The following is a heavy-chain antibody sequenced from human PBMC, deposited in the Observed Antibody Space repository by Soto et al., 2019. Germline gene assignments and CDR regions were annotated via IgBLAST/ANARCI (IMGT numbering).Heavy chain of an antibody. CDR2: IYSSGST. J-gene: IGHJ6*02. D-gene: IGHD3-10*01. Sequence: SETLSLTCTVSGGSISNSYWSWIRQSPEKGLEWIGYIYSSGSTNYNPSLNSRVTISVDTSKNQFSLKLSSLSAADTAVHYCARQSPPFLYGSGTWDVWGQGTKVTVSS. CDR1: GGSISNSY. V-gene: IGHV4-59*08. CDR3: ARQSPPFLYGSGTWDV.